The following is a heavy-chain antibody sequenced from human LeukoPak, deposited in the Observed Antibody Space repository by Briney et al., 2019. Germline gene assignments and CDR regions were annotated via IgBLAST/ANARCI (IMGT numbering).Heavy chain of an antibody. Sequence: GASVKVSCKASGYTFTSYGISWVGQAPGQRLEWMGWINAGNGNTKYSQKFQDRVTITRDTSASTAYMELSSLRSEDTAVYYCAREVAVADYFDYWGQGTLVTVSS. J-gene: IGHJ4*02. V-gene: IGHV1-3*01. D-gene: IGHD6-19*01. CDR2: INAGNGNT. CDR1: GYTFTSYG. CDR3: AREVAVADYFDY.